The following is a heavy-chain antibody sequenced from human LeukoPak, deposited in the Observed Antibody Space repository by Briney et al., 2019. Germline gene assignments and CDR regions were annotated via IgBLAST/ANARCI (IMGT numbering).Heavy chain of an antibody. J-gene: IGHJ4*02. Sequence: PSETLSLTCAVSGGSISSGGYYWSWIRQHPGQGLGWIGYIYFSGSTNYNPSLKSRVTISVDTSKNQFSLKLSSVTAADTAVYYCARAPYGSGFDYWGQGTLVTVSS. CDR1: GGSISSGGYY. CDR2: IYFSGST. CDR3: ARAPYGSGFDY. D-gene: IGHD3-10*01. V-gene: IGHV4-61*08.